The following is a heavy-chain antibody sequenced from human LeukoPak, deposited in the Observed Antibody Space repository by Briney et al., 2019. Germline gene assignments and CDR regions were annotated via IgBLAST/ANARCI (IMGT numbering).Heavy chain of an antibody. D-gene: IGHD6-19*01. CDR3: ARVVYSSGWSYFDY. Sequence: PGGSLRLSCAASGFTFSSYEMNWVRQAPGKGLEWVSYISSSGSTIYYADSVKGRFTISRDNAKNSLYLQMNSLRAEDTAVYFCARVVYSSGWSYFDYWGQGTLVTVSS. CDR1: GFTFSSYE. J-gene: IGHJ4*02. V-gene: IGHV3-48*03. CDR2: ISSSGSTI.